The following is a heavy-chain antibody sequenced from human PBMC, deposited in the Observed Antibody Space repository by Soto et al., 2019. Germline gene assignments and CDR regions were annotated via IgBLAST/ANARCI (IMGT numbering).Heavy chain of an antibody. CDR3: AKDGSPCERGGNCFYHFDY. CDR1: GFTFSTYA. CDR2: IRGSGDDT. V-gene: IGHV3-23*01. D-gene: IGHD2-21*01. J-gene: IGHJ4*02. Sequence: GGSLRLSCTTSGFTFSTYAMTWVRQAPGKGLESVSAIRGSGDDTFYADSVEGRFIISRDNSKNTLYLQMNSLRAEDTAVYYCAKDGSPCERGGNCFYHFDYWGQGALVTVSS.